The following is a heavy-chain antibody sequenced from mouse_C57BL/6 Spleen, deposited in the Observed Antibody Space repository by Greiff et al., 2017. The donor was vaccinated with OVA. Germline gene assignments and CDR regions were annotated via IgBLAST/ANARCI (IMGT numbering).Heavy chain of an antibody. CDR2: IDPSASYT. V-gene: IGHV1-50*01. CDR1: GYTFTSYW. Sequence: QVQLQQPGAELVKPGASVKLSCKASGYTFTSYWMQWVKQRPGQGLEWIGEIDPSASYTNYNQKFKGKATLTVDTSSSTAYMQLSSLTSEDSAVYYCARGITTVVATRYFDVWGTGTTVTVSS. D-gene: IGHD1-1*01. CDR3: ARGITTVVATRYFDV. J-gene: IGHJ1*03.